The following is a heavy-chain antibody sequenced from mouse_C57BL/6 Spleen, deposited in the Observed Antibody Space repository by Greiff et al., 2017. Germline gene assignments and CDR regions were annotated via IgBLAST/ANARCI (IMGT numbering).Heavy chain of an antibody. D-gene: IGHD1-1*01. J-gene: IGHJ4*01. Sequence: VQLQQSVAELVRPGASVKLSCTASGFNIKNTYMHWVKQRPEQGLEWIGRIDPANGNTKYAPKFQGKATITADTSSNTAYLQLRSLTSEDTAIYYCGRPYYYGSSYNAMDYWGQGTSVTVSS. V-gene: IGHV14-3*01. CDR2: IDPANGNT. CDR1: GFNIKNTY. CDR3: GRPYYYGSSYNAMDY.